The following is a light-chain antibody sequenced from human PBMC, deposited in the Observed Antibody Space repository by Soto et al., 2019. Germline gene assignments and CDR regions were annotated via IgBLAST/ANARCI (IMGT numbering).Light chain of an antibody. V-gene: IGLV2-23*02. Sequence: QSALTQPASVSGSPGQSITISCTGTSSDVGGYNLVSWYQQHPGRAPKLMIYEVTKRPSGVSNRFAGSRSGNTASLTISGLQAEDEADYYCCSYAGSSGYVIFGGGTKLTVL. J-gene: IGLJ2*01. CDR3: CSYAGSSGYVI. CDR2: EVT. CDR1: SSDVGGYNL.